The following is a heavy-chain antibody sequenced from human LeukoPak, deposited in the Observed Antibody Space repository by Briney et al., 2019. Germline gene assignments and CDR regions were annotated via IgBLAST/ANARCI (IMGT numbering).Heavy chain of an antibody. J-gene: IGHJ5*02. CDR2: IIPIFGTA. Sequence: ASVKVSCKASGGTYSSYAISWVRQAPGQGLEWMGGIIPIFGTANYAQKFQGRVTITTDESTSTAYMELSSLRSEDTAVYYCARDGDFWSDWASWGQGTLVTVSS. CDR3: ARDGDFWSDWAS. CDR1: GGTYSSYA. D-gene: IGHD3-3*01. V-gene: IGHV1-69*05.